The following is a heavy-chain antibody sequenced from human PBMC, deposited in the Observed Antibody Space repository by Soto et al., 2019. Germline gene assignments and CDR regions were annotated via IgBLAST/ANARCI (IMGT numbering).Heavy chain of an antibody. D-gene: IGHD3-22*01. CDR1: GGTFSTYP. V-gene: IGHV1-69*02. CDR3: ARGGDGSGSESVFDI. CDR2: TIPILDIT. Sequence: QVQLVQSGAVVKKPGSSMKVSCKTSGGTFSTYPITWVRQAPGQGLEWMGRTIPILDITDYAQKFQGRVTITADKSTTTAYMELSRLKFEDTAVYYCARGGDGSGSESVFDIWGQGTMVTVSS. J-gene: IGHJ3*02.